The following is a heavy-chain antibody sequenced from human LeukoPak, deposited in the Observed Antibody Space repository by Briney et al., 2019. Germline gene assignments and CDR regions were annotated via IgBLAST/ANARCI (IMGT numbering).Heavy chain of an antibody. V-gene: IGHV3-23*01. CDR1: GFTFSSYA. CDR2: ISGSGGST. D-gene: IGHD3-10*01. J-gene: IGHJ4*02. Sequence: GGSLRLSCAASGFTFSSYAMSWVRQAPGKGLGWVSAISGSGGSTYYADSVKGRFTISRDNSKNTLYLQMNSLRAEDTAVYYCAKGVDYCGSGSYHPYFDYWGQGTLVTVSS. CDR3: AKGVDYCGSGSYHPYFDY.